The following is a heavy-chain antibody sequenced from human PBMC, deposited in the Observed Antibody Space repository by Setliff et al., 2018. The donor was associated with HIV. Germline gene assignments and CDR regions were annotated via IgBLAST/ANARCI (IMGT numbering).Heavy chain of an antibody. Sequence: PSETLSLTCTVSGGSMSTHYWSWIRQTPGKGLEWIGHIYTTGSTHYNPSLRSRVTISIDTSKSHFSLRLKSVTAADTALYYCASGSPLDGFDMWGQGTMVTVSS. CDR2: IYTTGST. V-gene: IGHV4-59*11. CDR1: GGSMSTHY. J-gene: IGHJ3*02. CDR3: ASGSPLDGFDM. D-gene: IGHD1-26*01.